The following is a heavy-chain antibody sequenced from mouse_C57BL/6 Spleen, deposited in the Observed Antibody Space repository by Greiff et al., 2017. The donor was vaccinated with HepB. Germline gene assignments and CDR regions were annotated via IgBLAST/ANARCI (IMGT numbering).Heavy chain of an antibody. V-gene: IGHV5-4*01. CDR2: ISDGGSYT. Sequence: EVMLVESGGGLVKPGGSLKLSCAASGFTFSSYAMSWVRQTPEKRLEWVATISDGGSYTYYPDNVKGRFTISRDNAKNNLYLQMSHLKSEDTAMYYCARDRGYGSWFAYWGQGTLVTVSA. J-gene: IGHJ3*01. D-gene: IGHD2-2*01. CDR1: GFTFSSYA. CDR3: ARDRGYGSWFAY.